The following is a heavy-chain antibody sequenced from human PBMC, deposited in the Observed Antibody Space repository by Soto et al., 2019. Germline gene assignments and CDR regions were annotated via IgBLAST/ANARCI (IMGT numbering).Heavy chain of an antibody. V-gene: IGHV4-4*07. CDR3: ARMRASGTFDY. J-gene: IGHJ4*02. D-gene: IGHD6-13*01. Sequence: SETLSLTCTVSGGSIIGYYWSCIRQPAGKGLEWIGRIYSDGSTNYNPSLKSRVTMSVDTSKNQFSLKLTSMTAADTAMYYCARMRASGTFDYWGQGTLVTVSS. CDR2: IYSDGST. CDR1: GGSIIGYY.